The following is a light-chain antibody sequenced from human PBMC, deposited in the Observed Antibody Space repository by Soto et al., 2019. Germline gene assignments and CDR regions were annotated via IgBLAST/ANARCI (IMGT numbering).Light chain of an antibody. J-gene: IGKJ1*01. CDR3: QRRCNWPLWT. CDR2: DAS. Sequence: EIVLTQSPATLSLSPGERATLSCRASQSVSSYLAWYQQKPGQAPRLLIYDASNRATGIPARFSGSGSGTDFTLTISRLEPEDFAVYYCQRRCNWPLWTFGQGTKVEIK. CDR1: QSVSSY. V-gene: IGKV3-11*01.